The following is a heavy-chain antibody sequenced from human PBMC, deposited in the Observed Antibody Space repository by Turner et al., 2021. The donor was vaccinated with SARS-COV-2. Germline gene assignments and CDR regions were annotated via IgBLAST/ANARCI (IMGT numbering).Heavy chain of an antibody. D-gene: IGHD2-2*01. CDR3: ATGYQLRVNWFDP. CDR1: GYTLPELS. J-gene: IGHJ5*02. Sequence: QVQLVQSGAEVKKPGASVKVSCQISGYTLPELSMYWVRPAPGKGLEWSGGFDPEDGETIYEQNFQGRVTMTEDTSTDTAYMELSSLRSEDAAVYFCATGYQLRVNWFDPWGQGTLVTVSS. V-gene: IGHV1-24*01. CDR2: FDPEDGET.